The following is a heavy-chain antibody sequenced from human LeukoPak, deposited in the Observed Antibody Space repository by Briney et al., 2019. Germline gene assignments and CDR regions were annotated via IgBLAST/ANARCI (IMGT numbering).Heavy chain of an antibody. Sequence: SETLSLTCAVYGGSFSGYYWSWIRQPPGKGLEWIGEINHSGSTNYNPSLKSRVTISVDTSKNQFSLKLSSVTAADTAVYYCARVEYSGSHFDYWGQGTLVTVSS. D-gene: IGHD1-26*01. V-gene: IGHV4-34*01. CDR1: GGSFSGYY. J-gene: IGHJ4*02. CDR3: ARVEYSGSHFDY. CDR2: INHSGST.